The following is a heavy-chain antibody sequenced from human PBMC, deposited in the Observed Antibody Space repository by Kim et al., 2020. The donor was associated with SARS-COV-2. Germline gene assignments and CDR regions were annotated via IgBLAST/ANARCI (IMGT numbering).Heavy chain of an antibody. CDR2: INTRGST. CDR3: VRDGGGNDY. J-gene: IGHJ4*02. D-gene: IGHD3-16*01. Sequence: SETLSLTCTVSGGSISTYFWSWMRQPAGKGLEWIGRINTRGSTSYNPSLKSRVSMPLDTSKNQFSLKLSSVTAPDTAEHYCVRDGGGNDYWGRGPLVTVS. CDR1: GGSISTYF. V-gene: IGHV4-4*07.